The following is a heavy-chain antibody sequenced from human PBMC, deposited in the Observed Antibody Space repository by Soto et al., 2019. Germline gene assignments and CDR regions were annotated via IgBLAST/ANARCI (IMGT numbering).Heavy chain of an antibody. D-gene: IGHD6-19*01. CDR2: IYYSGST. V-gene: IGHV4-59*08. CDR1: GGSISSYY. CDR3: ARTYSSGWYYFDY. Sequence: SETLSLTCTVSGGSISSYYWSWIRQPPGKGLEWIGYIYYSGSTNYNPSLKSRVTISVDTSKNQFSLKLSSVTAADTAVYYCARTYSSGWYYFDYWGQGTLVTVSS. J-gene: IGHJ4*02.